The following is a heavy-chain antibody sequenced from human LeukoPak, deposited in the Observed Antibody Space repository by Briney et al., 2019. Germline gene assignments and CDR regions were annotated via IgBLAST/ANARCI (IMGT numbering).Heavy chain of an antibody. CDR1: GGSISSSSYS. CDR3: ARHSGWYDY. D-gene: IGHD6-19*01. Sequence: KPSETLSLTCTVSGGSISSSSYSWGWIRQPPGKGLEWIGSIYYSGSTYYNPSLKSRVTISVDTSKNQFSLKLSSVTAADTAVYYCARHSGWYDYWGQGTLVTVSS. J-gene: IGHJ4*02. V-gene: IGHV4-39*01. CDR2: IYYSGST.